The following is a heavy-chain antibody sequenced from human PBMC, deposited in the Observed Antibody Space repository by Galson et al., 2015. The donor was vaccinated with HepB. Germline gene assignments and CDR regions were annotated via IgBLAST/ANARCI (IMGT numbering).Heavy chain of an antibody. Sequence: SVKVSCKASGGTFSSYAISWVRQAPGQGLEWMGGIIPIFGTANYAQKFQGRVTITADESTSTAYMELSSLRSEDTAVYYCARLDIAAAGSFDYWGQGTLVTVSS. CDR2: IIPIFGTA. CDR1: GGTFSSYA. J-gene: IGHJ4*02. V-gene: IGHV1-69*13. D-gene: IGHD6-13*01. CDR3: ARLDIAAAGSFDY.